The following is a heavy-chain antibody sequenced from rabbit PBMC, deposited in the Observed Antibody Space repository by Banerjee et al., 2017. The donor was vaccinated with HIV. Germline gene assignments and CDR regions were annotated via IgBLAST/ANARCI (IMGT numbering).Heavy chain of an antibody. Sequence: QLKESGGGLVQPGGSLKLSCKASGFDFSNYYMSWVRQAPGKGLEWIAYIDPVFGSTYYASWVNGRFTISSHNAQNTLYLQLNSLTAADTATYFCASSGGAFYGYAGNLWGLGTLVTVS. CDR3: ASSGGAFYGYAGNL. D-gene: IGHD6-1*01. CDR2: IDPVFGST. J-gene: IGHJ4*01. CDR1: GFDFSNYY. V-gene: IGHV1S7*01.